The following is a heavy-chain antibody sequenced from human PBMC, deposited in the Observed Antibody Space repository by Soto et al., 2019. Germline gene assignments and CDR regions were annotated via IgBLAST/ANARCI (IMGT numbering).Heavy chain of an antibody. J-gene: IGHJ6*03. Sequence: ASVKVSCKASGGTFSSYAISWVRQAPGQGLEWMGGIIPIFGTANYAQKFQGRVTITADESTSTAYMELSSLRSEDTAVYYCARGPDYGDYYYYYYMDVWGKGTTVTVSS. D-gene: IGHD4-17*01. CDR3: ARGPDYGDYYYYYYMDV. CDR2: IIPIFGTA. V-gene: IGHV1-69*13. CDR1: GGTFSSYA.